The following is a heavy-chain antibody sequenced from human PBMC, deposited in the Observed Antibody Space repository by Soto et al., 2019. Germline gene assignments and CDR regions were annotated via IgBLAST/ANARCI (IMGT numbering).Heavy chain of an antibody. V-gene: IGHV3-7*01. J-gene: IGHJ4*02. Sequence: VGSLRLSCAASGLTISSYWMSWVRQAPGKGLGWVANIQQDGTAKYYADSVKGRFTISRDNAKNSLHLQMNSLRADDTAVYYCARGYTVVGEVTRYNLDYWGQGIPVTVSS. CDR1: GLTISSYW. CDR2: IQQDGTAK. D-gene: IGHD1-1*01. CDR3: ARGYTVVGEVTRYNLDY.